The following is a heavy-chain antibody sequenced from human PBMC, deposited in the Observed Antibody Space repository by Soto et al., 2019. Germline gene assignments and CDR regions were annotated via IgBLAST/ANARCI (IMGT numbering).Heavy chain of an antibody. CDR2: ISSSSSTI. J-gene: IGHJ6*02. Sequence: EVQLVESGGGLVQPGGSLRLSCAASGFTFSSYSMNWVRQAPGKGLEWVSYISSSSSTIYYADSVKGRFTISRDNAKNSLSLQMNSLRAEDTAVYYCARDLRRDVHHYYYGMDVWGQGTTVTVCS. D-gene: IGHD6-6*01. CDR3: ARDLRRDVHHYYYGMDV. CDR1: GFTFSSYS. V-gene: IGHV3-48*01.